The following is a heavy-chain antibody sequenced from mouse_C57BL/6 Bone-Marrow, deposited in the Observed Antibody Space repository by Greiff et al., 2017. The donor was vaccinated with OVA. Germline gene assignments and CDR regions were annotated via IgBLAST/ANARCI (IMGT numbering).Heavy chain of an antibody. CDR1: GYSITSDY. CDR3: ARYNYGNSWYCDV. CDR2: ISYSGST. Sequence: VQLQQSGPGLAKPSQTLSLTCSVTGYSITSDYWNWIRKFPGNKLEYMGYISYSGSTYYNPSLNSRISITRDTSKNQYYLQLNSVTTEDTATDYCARYNYGNSWYCDVWGTGTTVTVSS. V-gene: IGHV3-8*01. J-gene: IGHJ1*03. D-gene: IGHD2-1*01.